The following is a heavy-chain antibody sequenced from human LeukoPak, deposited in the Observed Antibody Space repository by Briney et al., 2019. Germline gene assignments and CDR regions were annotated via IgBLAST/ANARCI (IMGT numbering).Heavy chain of an antibody. V-gene: IGHV4-4*02. Sequence: SETLSLTCAVSGGSISSSNWWSWVRQPPGKGLEWIGEIYHSGSTNYNPSLKGRVTISVDKSKNQFSLKLSSVTAADTAVYYCARDYEYYYDSSGYYSRAFDIWGQGTMVTVSS. CDR2: IYHSGST. J-gene: IGHJ3*02. CDR3: ARDYEYYYDSSGYYSRAFDI. D-gene: IGHD3-22*01. CDR1: GGSISSSNW.